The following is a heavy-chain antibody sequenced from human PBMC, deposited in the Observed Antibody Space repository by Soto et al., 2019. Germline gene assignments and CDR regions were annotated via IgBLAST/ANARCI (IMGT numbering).Heavy chain of an antibody. CDR3: ARASHTQAAAGTGNWFDP. V-gene: IGHV1-3*01. CDR1: GYTFTSYA. CDR2: INAGSGNT. J-gene: IGHJ5*02. Sequence: ASVKVSCKASGYTFTSYAMHWVRQAPGQRLEWMGWINAGSGNTKYSQKFQGRVTITRDTSASTAYMELSSLRSEDTAVYYCARASHTQAAAGTGNWFDPWGQGTLVTVSS. D-gene: IGHD6-13*01.